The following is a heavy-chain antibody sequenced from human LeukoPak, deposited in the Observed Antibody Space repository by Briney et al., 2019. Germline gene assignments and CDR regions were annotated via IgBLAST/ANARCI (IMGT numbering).Heavy chain of an antibody. CDR2: IFSSGST. CDR1: GGSISTYY. J-gene: IGHJ4*02. V-gene: IGHV4-59*08. D-gene: IGHD3-22*01. CDR3: ARHYYDRSDSYSFDY. Sequence: PSETLSLTCTVSGGSISTYYWTWIRQPPGKGLEWIGYIFSSGSTNYNPSLKSRVTISEDTSVNQFSLKLSSVTAADTAVYYCARHYYDRSDSYSFDYWGQGTLVTVSS.